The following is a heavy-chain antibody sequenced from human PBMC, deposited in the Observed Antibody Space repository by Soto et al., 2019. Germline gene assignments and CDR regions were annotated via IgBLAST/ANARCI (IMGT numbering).Heavy chain of an antibody. J-gene: IGHJ4*02. CDR3: AKALGELSPESYDY. CDR1: GFTFSSYA. CDR2: ISYDGSDK. Sequence: QVQLVESGGGVVQPGRSLRLSCAASGFTFSSYAMHWVRQAPGKGLEWVAVISYDGSDKYYADSVKGRFTISRDNSKNTLSLEMNRLRADDTAVYYCAKALGELSPESYDYWGQGTLITVSS. D-gene: IGHD3-16*02. V-gene: IGHV3-30*18.